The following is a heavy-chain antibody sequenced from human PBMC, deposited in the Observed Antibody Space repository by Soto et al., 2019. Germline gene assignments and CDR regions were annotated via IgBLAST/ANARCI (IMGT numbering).Heavy chain of an antibody. V-gene: IGHV4-39*01. CDR3: ARHSEWFGELLNDDRHLYYMDV. D-gene: IGHD3-10*01. Sequence: SETLSLTCTVSGGSISSSSYYWGWIRQPPGKGLEWIGSIYYSGSTYYNPSLKSRVTISVDTSKNQFSLKLSSVTAADTAVYYCARHSEWFGELLNDDRHLYYMDVWGKGTTVTVSS. CDR2: IYYSGST. CDR1: GGSISSSSYY. J-gene: IGHJ6*03.